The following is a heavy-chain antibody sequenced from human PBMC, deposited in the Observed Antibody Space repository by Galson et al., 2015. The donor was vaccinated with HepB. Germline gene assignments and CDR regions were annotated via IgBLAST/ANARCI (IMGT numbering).Heavy chain of an antibody. CDR2: ISAYNGNT. CDR1: GYTFTSYG. V-gene: IGHV1-18*04. CDR3: ARVLGDIVVVVGKYGMDV. J-gene: IGHJ6*02. D-gene: IGHD2-15*01. Sequence: SVKVSCKASGYTFTSYGNSWVRQAPGQGLEWMGWISAYNGNTNYAQKLQGRVTMTTDTSTSTAYMELRSLRSDDTAVYYCARVLGDIVVVVGKYGMDVWGQGTTVTVSS.